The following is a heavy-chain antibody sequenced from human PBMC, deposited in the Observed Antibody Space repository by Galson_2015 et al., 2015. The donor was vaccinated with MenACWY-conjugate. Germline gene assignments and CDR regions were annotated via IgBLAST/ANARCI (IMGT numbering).Heavy chain of an antibody. J-gene: IGHJ5*02. CDR2: ISTTGGTT. V-gene: IGHV3-23*01. CDR1: GLTFSSYA. D-gene: IGHD3-10*01. Sequence: SLRLSCAASGLTFSSYAMSWVRQAPGKGLEWVSSISTTGGTTYYADSVKGRFTISRDNSKNTLYLQMNSLRAGDTAVYYCAQGAGSRWFDPWGQGTLVSVSS. CDR3: AQGAGSRWFDP.